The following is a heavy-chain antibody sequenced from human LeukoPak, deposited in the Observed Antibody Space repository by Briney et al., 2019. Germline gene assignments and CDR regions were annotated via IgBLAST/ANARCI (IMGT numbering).Heavy chain of an antibody. J-gene: IGHJ6*02. CDR3: ARDLPYSYYYYGMDV. Sequence: ASVKVSCKASGYTFTSYAMHWVRQAPGQRLEWMGWINAGNGNTKYSQKFQGRVTITRDTSASTAYMELSSLRSEDTAVYYCARDLPYSYYYYGMDVWGQGTTVTVSS. D-gene: IGHD4-11*01. CDR2: INAGNGNT. V-gene: IGHV1-3*01. CDR1: GYTFTSYA.